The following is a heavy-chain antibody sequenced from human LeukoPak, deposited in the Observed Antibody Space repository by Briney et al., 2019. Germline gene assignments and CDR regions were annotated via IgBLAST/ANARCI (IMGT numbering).Heavy chain of an antibody. V-gene: IGHV3-23*01. CDR2: ISGSGGST. CDR3: AKEYSSGWYHYPYFDY. J-gene: IGHJ4*02. Sequence: PGGSLRLSCAASGFTFSSYAMSWVRQAPGKGLEWVSAISGSGGSTYYADSVKGRFTISRDNSKNTLYLQMNSLGAEDTAVYYCAKEYSSGWYHYPYFDYWGQGTLVTVSS. CDR1: GFTFSSYA. D-gene: IGHD6-19*01.